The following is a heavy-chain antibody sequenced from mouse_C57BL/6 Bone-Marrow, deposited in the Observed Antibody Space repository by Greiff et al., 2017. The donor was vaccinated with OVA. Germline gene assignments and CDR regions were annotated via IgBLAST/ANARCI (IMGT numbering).Heavy chain of an antibody. V-gene: IGHV1-81*01. CDR1: GYTFTSYG. CDR3: ARSSLLPWFAY. Sequence: VQLQESGAELARPGASVKLSCKASGYTFTSYGISWVKQRTGQGLEWIGEIYPRSGNTYYNEKFKGKATLTADKSSSTAYMELRSLTSEDSAVYYCARSSLLPWFAYWGQGTLVTVSA. CDR2: IYPRSGNT. D-gene: IGHD1-2*01. J-gene: IGHJ3*01.